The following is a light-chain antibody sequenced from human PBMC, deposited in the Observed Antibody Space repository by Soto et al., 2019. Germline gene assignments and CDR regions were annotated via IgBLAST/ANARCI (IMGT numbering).Light chain of an antibody. CDR1: SSDVGGYEY. V-gene: IGLV2-11*01. Sequence: QSALTQPRSVSGSPGQSVTISCTGTSSDVGGYEYVSWYQQYPGKAPKLMIYAVTRRPSGVPDRFSGSKSGNTASLTISGLQDEDEADYYCCTYTGSYTWVFGGGTKLTVL. J-gene: IGLJ3*02. CDR3: CTYTGSYTWV. CDR2: AVT.